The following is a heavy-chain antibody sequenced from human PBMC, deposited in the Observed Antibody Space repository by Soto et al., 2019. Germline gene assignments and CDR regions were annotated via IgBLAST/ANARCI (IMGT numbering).Heavy chain of an antibody. Sequence: AASVKVSCKVSGYTLTELSMHWVRQAPGKGLEWMGGFDPEDGETIYAQKFQGRVTMTEDTSTDTAYMELSSLRSEDTAVYYCATESGYYGSGIYGMDVWGQGTTVTVSS. CDR3: ATESGYYGSGIYGMDV. CDR2: FDPEDGET. V-gene: IGHV1-24*01. D-gene: IGHD3-10*01. CDR1: GYTLTELS. J-gene: IGHJ6*02.